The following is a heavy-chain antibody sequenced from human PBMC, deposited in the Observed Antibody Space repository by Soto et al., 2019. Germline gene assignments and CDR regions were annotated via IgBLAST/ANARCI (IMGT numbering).Heavy chain of an antibody. J-gene: IGHJ3*02. CDR1: GGSISSTNW. CDR3: ARLDYGFDI. Sequence: PSETLSLTCAVSGGSISSTNWWSWVRQPPGKGLEWIGEIYHSGSTNYKPSLKSRVTISLDKSKNQFSVKLSSVTAADTAVYYCARLDYGFDIWGQGTMVTV. D-gene: IGHD3-9*01. CDR2: IYHSGST. V-gene: IGHV4-4*02.